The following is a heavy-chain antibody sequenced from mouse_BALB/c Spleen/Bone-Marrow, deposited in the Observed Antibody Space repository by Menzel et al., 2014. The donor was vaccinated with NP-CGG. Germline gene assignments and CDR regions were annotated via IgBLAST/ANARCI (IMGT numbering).Heavy chain of an antibody. CDR3: ARWMGPYYAMDY. Sequence: VQLLPSGPELVRPGASVKISCKTSGYTFTEYTMHWVKQSHGKSLEWIGGINPKTGGTSYNQKFKGKATLTVDKSSSPAYMELRSLTSEDSAVYYCARWMGPYYAMDYWGQGTSGTVSS. D-gene: IGHD2-3*01. V-gene: IGHV1-18*01. CDR1: GYTFTEYT. J-gene: IGHJ4*01. CDR2: INPKTGGT.